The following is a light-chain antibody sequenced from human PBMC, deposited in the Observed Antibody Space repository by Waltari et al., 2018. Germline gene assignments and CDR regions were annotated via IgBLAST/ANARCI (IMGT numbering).Light chain of an antibody. V-gene: IGLV1-47*02. Sequence: QSVLTHPPSASGTPGQRVPISCSGSSPYIGRHSVYWYQQIPGTAHKLLIYSNDQRAAGVPERFSGYKSGTAASLAISGLRSEDEADYYCAAWDDSLSGRVIFGGGTKLTVL. CDR1: SPYIGRHS. CDR3: AAWDDSLSGRVI. CDR2: SND. J-gene: IGLJ2*01.